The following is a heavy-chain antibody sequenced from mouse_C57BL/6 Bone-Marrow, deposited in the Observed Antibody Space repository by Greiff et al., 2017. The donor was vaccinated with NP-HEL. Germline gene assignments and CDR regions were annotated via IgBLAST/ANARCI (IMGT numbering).Heavy chain of an antibody. CDR3: ARIPYYGSSYGY. CDR2: IYPSDSET. Sequence: QVQLQQPGAELVRPGSSVKLSSKASGYTFTSYWMDWVKQRPGQGLEWIGNIYPSDSETHYNQKFKDKATLTVDKSSSTAYMQLSSLTSEDSAVYYCARIPYYGSSYGYWGQGTTLTVSS. J-gene: IGHJ2*01. V-gene: IGHV1-61*01. CDR1: GYTFTSYW. D-gene: IGHD1-1*01.